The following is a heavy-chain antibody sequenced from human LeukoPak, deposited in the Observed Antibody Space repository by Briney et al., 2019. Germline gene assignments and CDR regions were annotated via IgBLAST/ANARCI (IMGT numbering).Heavy chain of an antibody. V-gene: IGHV2-5*02. CDR3: AHPRIKIFGVVTYFDY. CDR1: GFSLSTSGVG. Sequence: SGPTLVKPTQTLALTCTFSGFSLSTSGVGVGWIRQPPGKALEWLALIYWDDDKRYSPSLKSRLTITKYTSKNQVVLTMTNMDPVDTATYYCAHPRIKIFGVVTYFDYWGQGTLVTVSS. CDR2: IYWDDDK. D-gene: IGHD3-3*01. J-gene: IGHJ4*02.